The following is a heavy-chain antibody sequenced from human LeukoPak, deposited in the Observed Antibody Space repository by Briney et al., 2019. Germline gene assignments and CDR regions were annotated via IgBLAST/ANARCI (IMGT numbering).Heavy chain of an antibody. CDR1: GYSISSGYY. J-gene: IGHJ4*02. CDR3: ARVRNWGPLGY. V-gene: IGHV4-38-2*01. D-gene: IGHD7-27*01. CDR2: IYHSGST. Sequence: PSETLSLTCAVSGYSISSGYYWGWIRQPPGKGLEWIGSIYHSGSTYYHPSLKSRVTISVDTSKNQFSLKLSSVTAADTGVYYCARVRNWGPLGYWGQGTLVTVSS.